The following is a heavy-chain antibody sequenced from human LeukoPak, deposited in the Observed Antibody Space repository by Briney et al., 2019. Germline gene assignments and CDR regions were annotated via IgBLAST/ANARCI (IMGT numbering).Heavy chain of an antibody. CDR3: ARSNQWLADY. V-gene: IGHV3-21*01. D-gene: IGHD6-19*01. CDR2: ISSSSSYI. Sequence: GGSLRLSCAASGFTFSSYSMNWARQAPGKGLEWVSSISSSSSYIYYADSVKGRFTISRDNAKNSLYLQMNSLRAEDTAVYYCARSNQWLADYWGQGTLVTVSS. J-gene: IGHJ4*02. CDR1: GFTFSSYS.